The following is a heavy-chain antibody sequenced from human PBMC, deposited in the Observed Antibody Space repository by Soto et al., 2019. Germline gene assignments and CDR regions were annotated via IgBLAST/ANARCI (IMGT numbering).Heavy chain of an antibody. J-gene: IGHJ3*02. D-gene: IGHD3-22*01. CDR3: ATYVYYYDSSGYPSGAFDI. Sequence: PGGSLRLSCAASGFTFSSYAMSWVRQAPGKGLEWVSAISGSGGSTYYADSVKGRFTISRDNSKNTLYLQMNSLRAEDTAVYYCATYVYYYDSSGYPSGAFDIWGQGTMVTVSS. V-gene: IGHV3-23*01. CDR1: GFTFSSYA. CDR2: ISGSGGST.